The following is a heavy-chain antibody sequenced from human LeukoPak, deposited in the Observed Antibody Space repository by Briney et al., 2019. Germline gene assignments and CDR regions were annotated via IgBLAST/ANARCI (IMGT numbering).Heavy chain of an antibody. D-gene: IGHD5-24*01. V-gene: IGHV1-46*01. CDR3: ARALRMATIPGVNMNYFDY. Sequence: ASVTVSFTASGYTFTIYYMHWVRQAPGQGLERMGIINPIGGSTIYTQKFQGRVTMTRDTSTSTVYMELSSLRSEDTAVYYCARALRMATIPGVNMNYFDYWGQGTLVTVSS. CDR1: GYTFTIYY. J-gene: IGHJ4*02. CDR2: INPIGGST.